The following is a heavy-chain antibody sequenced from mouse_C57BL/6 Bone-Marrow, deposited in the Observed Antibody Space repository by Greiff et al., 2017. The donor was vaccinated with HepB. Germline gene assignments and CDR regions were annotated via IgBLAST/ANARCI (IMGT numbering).Heavy chain of an antibody. V-gene: IGHV1-72*01. Sequence: QVQLQQPGAELVKPGASVKLSCKASGYTFTSYWMHWVKQRPGRGLEWIGRIDPNSGGTKYNEKFKSKATLTVDKPSSTAYMQLNSLTSEDSAVYYCARDPANIAYGSSVTYWGQGTLVTVSA. CDR1: GYTFTSYW. CDR2: IDPNSGGT. D-gene: IGHD1-1*01. CDR3: ARDPANIAYGSSVTY. J-gene: IGHJ3*01.